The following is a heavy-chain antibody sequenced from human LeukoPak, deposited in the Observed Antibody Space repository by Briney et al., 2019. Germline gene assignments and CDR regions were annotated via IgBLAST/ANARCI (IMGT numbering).Heavy chain of an antibody. J-gene: IGHJ4*02. V-gene: IGHV4-59*03. D-gene: IGHD5-24*01. CDR2: VYYRGRT. CDR3: AASHGYNSFDF. Sequence: SGTLSLSCALSSGSLTTYYWRWVRQAPGKGLGWIGYVYYRGRTTYNHSLQSRSIISAETPKKKSSLTQSYMPAADGAVYYIAASHGYNSFDFWGQGTLGTVSS. CDR1: SGSLTTYY.